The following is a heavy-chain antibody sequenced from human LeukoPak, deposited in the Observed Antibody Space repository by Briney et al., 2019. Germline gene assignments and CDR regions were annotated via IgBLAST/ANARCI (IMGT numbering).Heavy chain of an antibody. D-gene: IGHD6-19*01. CDR3: AKGGTARFSSGWYLDY. V-gene: IGHV3-23*01. CDR2: ISGSGGST. CDR1: EFTFSSYA. J-gene: IGHJ4*02. Sequence: GGSLRLSCAASEFTFSSYAMNWVRQAPGKGLEWVSGISGSGGSTYYADSVKGRFTISRDNSKNTLYLQMNSLRAEDAAVYYCAKGGTARFSSGWYLDYWGQGALVTVSS.